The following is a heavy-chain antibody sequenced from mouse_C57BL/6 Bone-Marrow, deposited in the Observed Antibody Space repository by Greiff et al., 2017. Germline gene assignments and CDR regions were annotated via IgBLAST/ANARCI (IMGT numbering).Heavy chain of an antibody. J-gene: IGHJ4*01. CDR1: GYTFTDYY. Sequence: VQLQQSGPELVKPGASVKISCKASGYTFTDYYMNWVKQSHGKSLEWIGDINPNNGGTSYNQKFKGKATLTVVKSSSTAYMELRSLTSEDSAVXYCAVYYGSSNYAMDYWGQGTSVTVSS. CDR2: INPNNGGT. D-gene: IGHD1-1*01. V-gene: IGHV1-26*01. CDR3: AVYYGSSNYAMDY.